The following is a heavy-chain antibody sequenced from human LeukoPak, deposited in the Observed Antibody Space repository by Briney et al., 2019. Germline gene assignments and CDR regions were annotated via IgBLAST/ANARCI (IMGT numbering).Heavy chain of an antibody. D-gene: IGHD2-2*01. J-gene: IGHJ4*02. CDR2: ISAYNGNT. V-gene: IGHV1-18*01. CDR3: ARDTVVVPAAPFDY. CDR1: GYTFTSYG. Sequence: ASVKVSCKASGYTFTSYGISWVRQAPGQGLEWMGWISAYNGNTNYAQKLQGRVTMTRDTSTSTAYMELRSLRSDDTAEYYCARDTVVVPAAPFDYWGQRTLVTVSS.